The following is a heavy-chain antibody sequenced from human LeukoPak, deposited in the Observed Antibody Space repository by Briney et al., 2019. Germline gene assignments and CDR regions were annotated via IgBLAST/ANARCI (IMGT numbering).Heavy chain of an antibody. CDR3: AKPYPTLTTSAVLDN. J-gene: IGHJ4*02. D-gene: IGHD1-1*01. V-gene: IGHV3-23*01. CDR2: FSGSGGST. CDR1: GFTFSSYA. Sequence: GGSLRLSCAASGFTFSSYAMSWVRQAPGKGLECISGFSGSGGSTYYADSVKGRFTISRDNSKNTVYLQINTLRTDDAAIYYCAKPYPTLTTSAVLDNWGKGTLVTVSS.